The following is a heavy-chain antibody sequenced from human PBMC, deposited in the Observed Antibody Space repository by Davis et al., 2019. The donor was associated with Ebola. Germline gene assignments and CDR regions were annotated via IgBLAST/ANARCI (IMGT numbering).Heavy chain of an antibody. CDR1: GYTFAAHY. Sequence: ASVKVSCKASGYTFAAHYIHWVRQAPGQGLEWMGRINPNFGGKIYAQKFQDRVTMTIDTSSNTAYMELDRLRSDDTAVYYCARAVSGVAFYFDYWGQGTLVTVSS. V-gene: IGHV1-2*06. CDR2: INPNFGGK. J-gene: IGHJ4*02. CDR3: ARAVSGVAFYFDY. D-gene: IGHD3-3*01.